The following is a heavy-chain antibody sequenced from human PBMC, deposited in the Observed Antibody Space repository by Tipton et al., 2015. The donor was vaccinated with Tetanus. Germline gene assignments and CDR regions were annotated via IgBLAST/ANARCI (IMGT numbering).Heavy chain of an antibody. V-gene: IGHV4-34*01. CDR1: GGSFSGYY. CDR3: ARVRRGATTDLDY. CDR2: INQSGST. J-gene: IGHJ4*02. Sequence: LRLSCAVYGGSFSGYYWSWVRQSPGKGLEWIGEINQSGSTNYNPSLKSRVTISVDTSKNQFSLKLSSVTAADTAVYYCARVRRGATTDLDYWGQGTLVTVSS. D-gene: IGHD5-12*01.